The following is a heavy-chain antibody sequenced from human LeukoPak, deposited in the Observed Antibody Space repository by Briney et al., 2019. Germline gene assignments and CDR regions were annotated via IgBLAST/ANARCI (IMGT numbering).Heavy chain of an antibody. CDR3: ARDMEQWLVQDRYFDL. CDR1: GFTFNSYG. CDR2: IWYDGRNK. Sequence: GRSLRLSCAASGFTFNSYGMHWVRQAPGKGLEWVAVIWYDGRNKYYADSVKGRFTISRDNSKNTLFLQMNILRAEDTAVYYCARDMEQWLVQDRYFDLWGRGTLVTVSS. D-gene: IGHD6-19*01. V-gene: IGHV3-33*01. J-gene: IGHJ2*01.